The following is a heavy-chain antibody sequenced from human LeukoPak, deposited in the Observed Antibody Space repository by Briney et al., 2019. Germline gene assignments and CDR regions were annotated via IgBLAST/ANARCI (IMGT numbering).Heavy chain of an antibody. CDR3: ASSAGDSSSSLVTHNWFDP. D-gene: IGHD6-6*01. Sequence: KASETLSLTCAVYGGSFSGYYWSWIRQPPGKGLEWIGEINHSGSTNYNPSLKSRVTISVDTSKNQFSLKLSSVTAADTAVYYCASSAGDSSSSLVTHNWFDPWGQGTLVTVSS. J-gene: IGHJ5*02. V-gene: IGHV4-34*01. CDR1: GGSFSGYY. CDR2: INHSGST.